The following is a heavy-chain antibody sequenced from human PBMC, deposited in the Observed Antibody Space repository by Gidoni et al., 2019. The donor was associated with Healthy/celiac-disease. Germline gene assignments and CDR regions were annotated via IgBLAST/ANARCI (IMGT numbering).Heavy chain of an antibody. Sequence: EVQLLESGGGLVQPGGSLRLSCAASGFTFSSYAMSWVRQAPGKGLEWVSAISGSGGSTYYADSVKGRFTISRDNSKNTLYLQMNSLRAEDTAVYYCATDPTDWELYYGMDVWGQGTTVTVSS. J-gene: IGHJ6*02. V-gene: IGHV3-23*01. CDR1: GFTFSSYA. D-gene: IGHD1-26*01. CDR3: ATDPTDWELYYGMDV. CDR2: ISGSGGST.